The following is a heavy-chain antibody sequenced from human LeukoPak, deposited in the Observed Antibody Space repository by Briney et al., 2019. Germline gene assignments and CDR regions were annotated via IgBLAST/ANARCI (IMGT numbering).Heavy chain of an antibody. D-gene: IGHD3-10*01. V-gene: IGHV6-1*01. J-gene: IGHJ4*02. Sequence: SQTLSLTCDISGDSVSSNTAAWYWIRQSPSRGLEWLGRTYYRSKWYNDYAVSVKGRITINPDTAKNQFSLHLNSVTPEDTAVYYCVRDSDDYYWALDFWGQGTPVTVSS. CDR2: TYYRSKWYN. CDR1: GDSVSSNTAA. CDR3: VRDSDDYYWALDF.